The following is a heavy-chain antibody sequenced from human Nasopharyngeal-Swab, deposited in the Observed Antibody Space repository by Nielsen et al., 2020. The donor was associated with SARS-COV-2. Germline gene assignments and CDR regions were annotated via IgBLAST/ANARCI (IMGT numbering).Heavy chain of an antibody. V-gene: IGHV1-69*04. J-gene: IGHJ4*02. Sequence: SVKVSCKASGYTFTSYAISWVRQAPGQGLEWMGRIIPILGIANYAQKFQGRVTITADKSTSTAYMELSSLRSEDTAVYYCAREGVGATGRSDYWGQGTLVTVSS. CDR2: IIPILGIA. CDR1: GYTFTSYA. CDR3: AREGVGATGRSDY. D-gene: IGHD1-26*01.